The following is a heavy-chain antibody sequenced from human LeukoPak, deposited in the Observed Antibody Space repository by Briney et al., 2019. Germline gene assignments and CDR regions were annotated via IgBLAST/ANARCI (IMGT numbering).Heavy chain of an antibody. CDR2: IHYSGST. CDR3: ARHVSDSSGQLDY. CDR1: GGSISGYY. D-gene: IGHD6-19*01. J-gene: IGHJ4*02. Sequence: SETLSLTCSVSGGSISGYYWSWIRQPPGKGLEWIGYIHYSGSTHYNPSLKSRVTISVDTSKNQFSLKLSSVTAADTAVYYCARHVSDSSGQLDYWGQGTLVTVSS. V-gene: IGHV4-59*08.